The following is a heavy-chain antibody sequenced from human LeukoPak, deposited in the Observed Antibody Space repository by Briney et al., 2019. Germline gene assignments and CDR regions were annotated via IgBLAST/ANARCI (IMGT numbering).Heavy chain of an antibody. CDR1: GGSISSTRYY. CDR2: MYYTGSS. J-gene: IGHJ4*02. V-gene: IGHV4-39*01. Sequence: PSETLSLTCSVSGGSISSTRYYWGWIRQPPGKGLDWIGSMYYTGSSYYNPSLKSRVTISADTSKNQFSLKLNSLVAADTAIYFCAIPPPRRSSGWYPFDSWGQGTLVTVSS. D-gene: IGHD6-13*01. CDR3: AIPPPRRSSGWYPFDS.